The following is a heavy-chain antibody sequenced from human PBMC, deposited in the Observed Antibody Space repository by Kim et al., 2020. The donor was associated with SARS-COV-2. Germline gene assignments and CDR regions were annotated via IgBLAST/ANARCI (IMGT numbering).Heavy chain of an antibody. CDR2: IWYDGSNK. Sequence: GGSLRLSCAASGFTFSSYGMHWVRQAPGKGLEWVAVIWYDGSNKYYADSVKGRFTISRDNSKNTLYLQMNSLRAEDTAVYYCARGVSSAPLYGMDVWGQGTTVTVSS. CDR3: ARGVSSAPLYGMDV. J-gene: IGHJ6*02. V-gene: IGHV3-33*01. D-gene: IGHD6-19*01. CDR1: GFTFSSYG.